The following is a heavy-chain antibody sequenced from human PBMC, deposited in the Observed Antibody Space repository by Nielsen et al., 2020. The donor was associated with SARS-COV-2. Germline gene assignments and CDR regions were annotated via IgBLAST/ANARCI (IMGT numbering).Heavy chain of an antibody. CDR3: ARGDLTFDAFDI. V-gene: IGHV3-74*01. Sequence: GGSLRLSCAASGFTFSSYWMHWVRQAPGKGLVWVSRINSDGSSTSYADSVKGRFTISRDNAKNTLYLQMNSLRAEDTAVYYCARGDLTFDAFDIWGQGTMVTVSS. D-gene: IGHD3-16*01. J-gene: IGHJ3*02. CDR1: GFTFSSYW. CDR2: INSDGSST.